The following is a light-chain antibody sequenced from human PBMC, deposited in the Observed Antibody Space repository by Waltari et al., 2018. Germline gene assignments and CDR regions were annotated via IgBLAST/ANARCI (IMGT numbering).Light chain of an antibody. CDR2: GAS. V-gene: IGKV3-20*01. CDR1: QSVGRS. Sequence: EIVLTQSPGTLSLSPGERATLPCRASQSVGRSLAWYQQKPGQAPRLLIYGASSRATGIPDRFSGSGSGTDFSLTISRLEPEDFAVYYCQHYLRLPATFGQRTKVEIK. J-gene: IGKJ1*01. CDR3: QHYLRLPAT.